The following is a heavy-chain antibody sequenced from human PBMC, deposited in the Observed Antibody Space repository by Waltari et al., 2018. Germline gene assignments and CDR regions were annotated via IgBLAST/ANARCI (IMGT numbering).Heavy chain of an antibody. J-gene: IGHJ3*02. D-gene: IGHD1-26*01. CDR2: MSGSGGST. V-gene: IGHV3-23*04. CDR1: GFSFSSYG. CDR3: AKSVGATRLAAFDI. Sequence: EVQLVESGGGLVQPGGSLRLSCAASGFSFSSYGMNWVRQAPGKGLEWVSAMSGSGGSTYYADSVKGRFTISRDNSKNTLYLQMNSLRAEDTAVYYCAKSVGATRLAAFDIWGQGTMVTVSS.